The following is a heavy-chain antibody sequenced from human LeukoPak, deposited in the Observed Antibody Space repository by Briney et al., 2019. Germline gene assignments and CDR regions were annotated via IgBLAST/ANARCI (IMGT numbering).Heavy chain of an antibody. D-gene: IGHD2-15*01. CDR2: IHYTGTT. V-gene: IGHV4-59*08. CDR1: GGSINNHY. CDR3: ARLPRRYCSGGSCYSFYYYYYMDV. Sequence: SETLSLTCIVSGGSINNHYWTWIRQTPGKGLEWIGDIHYTGTTKYNPSLKSRVTISVDTSKNQFSLKLSSVTAADTAVYYCARLPRRYCSGGSCYSFYYYYYMDVWGKGTTVTVSS. J-gene: IGHJ6*03.